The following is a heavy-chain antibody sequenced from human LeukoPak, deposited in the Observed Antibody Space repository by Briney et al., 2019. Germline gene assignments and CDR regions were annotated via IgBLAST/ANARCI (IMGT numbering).Heavy chain of an antibody. Sequence: GGSLRLSCAASGFGFSNFWMSWVRQAPGKGPEWVANIKEDGSLKNYVDSVEGRFTVSRDNSKNTLYLQMNSLRAEDTAVYYCAKDGALGWLQNWFDYWGQGTLVTVSS. D-gene: IGHD5-24*01. V-gene: IGHV3-7*01. J-gene: IGHJ4*02. CDR1: GFGFSNFW. CDR2: IKEDGSLK. CDR3: AKDGALGWLQNWFDY.